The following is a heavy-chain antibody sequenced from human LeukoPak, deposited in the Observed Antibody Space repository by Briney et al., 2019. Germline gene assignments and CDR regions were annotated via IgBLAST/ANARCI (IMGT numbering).Heavy chain of an antibody. CDR3: ARLFSSSWYGGDLPLGY. V-gene: IGHV1-18*01. D-gene: IGHD6-13*01. Sequence: ASVKVSCKASGYTFTSYGISWVRQAPGQGLEWMGWISAYNGNTNYAQKLQGRVTMTTDTSTSTAYMELRSLRSDDTAVYYCARLFSSSWYGGDLPLGYWGQGTLVTVSS. J-gene: IGHJ4*02. CDR1: GYTFTSYG. CDR2: ISAYNGNT.